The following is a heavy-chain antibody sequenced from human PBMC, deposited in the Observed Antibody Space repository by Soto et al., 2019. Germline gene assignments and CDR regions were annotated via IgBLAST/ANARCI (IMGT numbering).Heavy chain of an antibody. CDR2: IYSGGTI. CDR1: GFTVTINY. D-gene: IGHD5-12*01. Sequence: EVQVVESGGGLVQPGGSLRLSCAVSGFTVTINYMSWVRQAPGKGLEWVSVIYSGGTIYYADSVKGRCTISRDTSKNTLYLQMNSLRGDDTAVYYCHGYGYWGQGTLVTVSS. V-gene: IGHV3-53*01. CDR3: HGYGY. J-gene: IGHJ4*02.